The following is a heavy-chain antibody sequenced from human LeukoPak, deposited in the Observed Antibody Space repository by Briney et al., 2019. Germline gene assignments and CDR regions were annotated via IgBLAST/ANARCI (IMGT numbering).Heavy chain of an antibody. Sequence: ASVKVSCKVSGYTLTQLSMHWVRQAPGKGLEWMGGFDPEDGETIYAQKFQGRVTMTEDTSTDTAYMELSSLRSEDTAVYYCASGNCGGDCPFNYWGQGTLVTVSS. CDR1: GYTLTQLS. J-gene: IGHJ4*02. V-gene: IGHV1-24*01. D-gene: IGHD2-21*01. CDR3: ASGNCGGDCPFNY. CDR2: FDPEDGET.